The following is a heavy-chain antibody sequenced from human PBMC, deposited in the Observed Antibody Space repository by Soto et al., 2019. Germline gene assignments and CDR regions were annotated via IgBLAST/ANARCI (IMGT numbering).Heavy chain of an antibody. CDR1: GGSFSGYY. J-gene: IGHJ4*02. Sequence: SETLSLTCAVYGGSFSGYYWSWIRQPPGKGLEWIGEINHSGSTNYNPSLKSRVTISVDTSKNQFSLKLSSVTAAETAVYYCARGKGVLRYFDWLPRAFDYWGKGPLVTVSP. CDR2: INHSGST. D-gene: IGHD3-9*01. V-gene: IGHV4-34*01. CDR3: ARGKGVLRYFDWLPRAFDY.